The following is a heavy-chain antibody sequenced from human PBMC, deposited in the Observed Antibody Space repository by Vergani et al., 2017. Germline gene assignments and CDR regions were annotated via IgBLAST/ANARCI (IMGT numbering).Heavy chain of an antibody. Sequence: QVQLQESGPGLVKPSQTLSLTCTVSGGSISSGSYYWSWIRQPAGKGLEWIGRIYTSGSTNYNPSLKSRVTISVDTSKNQFSLKLRSVTAADTAVYYCVRVGLTTDYWGQGTLVTVSS. V-gene: IGHV4-61*02. CDR3: VRVGLTTDY. J-gene: IGHJ4*02. D-gene: IGHD1-1*01. CDR1: GGSISSGSYY. CDR2: IYTSGST.